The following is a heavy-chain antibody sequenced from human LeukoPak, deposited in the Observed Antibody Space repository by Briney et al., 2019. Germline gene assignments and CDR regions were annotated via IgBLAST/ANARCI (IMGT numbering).Heavy chain of an antibody. J-gene: IGHJ5*02. CDR1: GYTFTSYG. Sequence: GASVKVSCKASGYTFTSYGISWVRQAPGQGLEWMGWISAYNGNTNYAQKLQGRVTMTTDTSTSTAYMELRSLRSDDTAVYYCARDGDYYGSGSYESWFDPWGQGTLVTVSS. CDR3: ARDGDYYGSGSYESWFDP. V-gene: IGHV1-18*01. D-gene: IGHD3-10*01. CDR2: ISAYNGNT.